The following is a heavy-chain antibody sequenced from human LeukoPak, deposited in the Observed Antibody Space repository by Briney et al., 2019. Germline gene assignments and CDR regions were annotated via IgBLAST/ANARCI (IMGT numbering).Heavy chain of an antibody. V-gene: IGHV4-34*01. CDR1: GGSFSGYY. CDR3: ARLYCGGDCYSGTFDY. CDR2: IYYSGST. J-gene: IGHJ4*02. D-gene: IGHD2-21*02. Sequence: PSETLSLTCAVYGGSFSGYYWGWIRQPPGEGLEWTGNIYYSGSTYYNPSLKSRVTISVDTSKNQFSLKLSSVTAADTAVYYCARLYCGGDCYSGTFDYWGQGTLVTVSS.